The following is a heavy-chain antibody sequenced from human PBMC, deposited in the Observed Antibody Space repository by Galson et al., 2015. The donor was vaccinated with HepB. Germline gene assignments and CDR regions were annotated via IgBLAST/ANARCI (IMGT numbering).Heavy chain of an antibody. CDR2: ISGSGTYT. CDR1: GFTFARDA. V-gene: IGHV3-23*01. D-gene: IGHD1-14*01. J-gene: IGHJ4*02. CDR3: AKGPDSLLPRADY. Sequence: SLRLSCAASGFTFARDAMIWVRQAPGKGLEWVSVISGSGTYTNYADSVKGRFTISRDNSKNSLYLQMNTLRAEDTAVYYCAKGPDSLLPRADYWGQGTLVTVSS.